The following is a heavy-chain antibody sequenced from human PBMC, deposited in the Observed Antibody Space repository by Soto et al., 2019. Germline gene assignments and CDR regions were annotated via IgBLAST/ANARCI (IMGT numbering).Heavy chain of an antibody. CDR2: INPNSGGT. J-gene: IGHJ6*02. D-gene: IGHD2-15*01. Sequence: GASVKVSCKASGYTFTGYYMRWVRQAPGQGLEWMGWINPNSGGTNYAQKFQGWVTMTRDTSISTAYMELSRLRSDDTAVYYCARDWMIGYCSGGSCYGMDVWGQGTTVTVSS. CDR3: ARDWMIGYCSGGSCYGMDV. V-gene: IGHV1-2*04. CDR1: GYTFTGYY.